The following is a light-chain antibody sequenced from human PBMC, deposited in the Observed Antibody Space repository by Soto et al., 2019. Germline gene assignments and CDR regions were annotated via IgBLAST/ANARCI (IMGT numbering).Light chain of an antibody. CDR1: TGAVTSGHY. CDR3: LLFYRGDRDV. V-gene: IGLV7-46*01. J-gene: IGLJ2*01. Sequence: QSVVTQEPSLTVSPGGTVTLTCGSSTGAVTSGHYPYWFQQKPGQAPRTLIYDTSNKHSWTPARFSGSLLGGKAARTLSGAQPEDEAEYYCLLFYRGDRDVFVGGTK. CDR2: DTS.